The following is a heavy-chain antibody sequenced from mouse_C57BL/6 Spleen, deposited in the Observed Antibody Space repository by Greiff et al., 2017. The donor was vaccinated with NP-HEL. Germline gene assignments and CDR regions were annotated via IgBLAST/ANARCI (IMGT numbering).Heavy chain of an antibody. J-gene: IGHJ2*01. Sequence: QVQLQQPGAELVKPGASVKLSCKASGYTFTSYWMHWVKQRPGQGLEWIGMIHPNSGSTNYNEKFKSKATLTVDKSSSTAYMQLSSLTSEDSAVYYCARDRSFGNYYGSSYPGDYWGQGTTLTVSS. CDR1: GYTFTSYW. D-gene: IGHD1-1*01. CDR2: IHPNSGST. CDR3: ARDRSFGNYYGSSYPGDY. V-gene: IGHV1-64*01.